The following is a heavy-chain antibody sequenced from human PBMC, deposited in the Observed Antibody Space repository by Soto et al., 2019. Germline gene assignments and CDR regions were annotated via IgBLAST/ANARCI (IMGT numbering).Heavy chain of an antibody. CDR2: MGNDGITT. D-gene: IGHD1-26*01. CDR3: AKEFQWELHAFDI. J-gene: IGHJ3*02. CDR1: GFTFTAYG. V-gene: IGHV3-30*02. Sequence: VGSLRLSCAASGFTFTAYGMHWVRQAPGKGLEWVAVMGNDGITTFYADSVKGRFTISRDNSKNTLFLQMNSLRADDTAVYYCAKEFQWELHAFDIWGQGTMVTVSS.